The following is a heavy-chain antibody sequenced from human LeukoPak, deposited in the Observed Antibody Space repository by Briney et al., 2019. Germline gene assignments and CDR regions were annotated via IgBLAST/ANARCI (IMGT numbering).Heavy chain of an antibody. J-gene: IGHJ3*01. D-gene: IGHD6-19*01. CDR2: ISGSGGST. V-gene: IGHV3-23*01. CDR1: GFTFSSYG. Sequence: GSLRLSCAASGFTFSSYGMSWVRQAPGKGLEWVSAISGSGGSTYYADSVKGRFTISRDNSKNTLYLQMNSLRAEDTAVYYCAKGPYSSGWYGVLWGQGTMVTVSS. CDR3: AKGPYSSGWYGVL.